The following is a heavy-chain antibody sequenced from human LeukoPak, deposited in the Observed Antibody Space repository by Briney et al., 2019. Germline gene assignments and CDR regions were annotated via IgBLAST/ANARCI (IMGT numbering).Heavy chain of an antibody. V-gene: IGHV3-23*01. CDR2: LSDNGRNT. J-gene: IGHJ4*02. D-gene: IGHD1-7*01. CDR3: AKDLAGTTSFDY. Sequence: PGGSLRLSCGAFGFTFSSNAMYWVREAPGKGLEWVSGLSDNGRNTYYADSVKGRFTSSRDKSRNTLYLQMNSLRAEDTAVYYCAKDLAGTTSFDYWGQGTLVTVSS. CDR1: GFTFSSNA.